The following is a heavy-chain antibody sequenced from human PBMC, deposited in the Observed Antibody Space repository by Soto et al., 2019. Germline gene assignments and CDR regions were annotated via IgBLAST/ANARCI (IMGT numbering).Heavy chain of an antibody. CDR1: GGALNYDA. J-gene: IGHJ6*02. D-gene: IGHD6-13*01. Sequence: QVQLVQSGADVKKPGASVKVSCKAAGGALNYDAFSWVRQAPGQGLEWIGGIVTVFGTANHAQKFQDRVTITADESTRTVYMALRSLRSEDTAVYYCARSWAYSSSQFGLDVWGQGTTVTVS. CDR2: IVTVFGTA. V-gene: IGHV1-69*01. CDR3: ARSWAYSSSQFGLDV.